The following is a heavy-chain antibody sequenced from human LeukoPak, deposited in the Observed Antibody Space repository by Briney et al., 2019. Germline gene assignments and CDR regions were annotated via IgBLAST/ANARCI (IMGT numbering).Heavy chain of an antibody. CDR3: ARGEYSGYDYFDY. D-gene: IGHD5-12*01. CDR2: INHSGST. V-gene: IGHV4-34*01. CDR1: GGSFSGYY. J-gene: IGHJ4*02. Sequence: PSETLSLTCAVYGGSFSGYYWSWIRQPPGKGLEWIGEINHSGSTNYNPSLKSRVTISVDTSKNQFSLKLSSVTAVDTAVYYCARGEYSGYDYFDYWGQGTLVTVSS.